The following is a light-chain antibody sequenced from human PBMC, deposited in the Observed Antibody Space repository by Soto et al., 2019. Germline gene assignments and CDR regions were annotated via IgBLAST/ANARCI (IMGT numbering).Light chain of an antibody. Sequence: EIVLTQSPGTLSLSPGERATLSCRASQSVSSSFLAWYQQKPGQAPRLLIYGASSRATGVPDRFSGSGSGPDFTSNIIRLEPEDFAVYYCQQYGSALWTFGQGTEVEIK. CDR1: QSVSSSF. CDR2: GAS. J-gene: IGKJ1*01. CDR3: QQYGSALWT. V-gene: IGKV3-20*01.